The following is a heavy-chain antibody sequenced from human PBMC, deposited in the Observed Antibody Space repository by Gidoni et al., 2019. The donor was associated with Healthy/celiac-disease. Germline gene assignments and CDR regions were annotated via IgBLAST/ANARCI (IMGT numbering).Heavy chain of an antibody. Sequence: QVQLVQSGAAVKKPGASVKVSCKASGYTFTSYYMHWVRQAPGQGLEWMGIINPSGGSTSYAQKFQGRVTMTRDTSTSTVYMELSSLRSEDTAVYYCARDPLGYCSSTSCNNWFDPWGQGTLVTVSS. CDR3: ARDPLGYCSSTSCNNWFDP. J-gene: IGHJ5*02. D-gene: IGHD2-2*01. CDR1: GYTFTSYY. V-gene: IGHV1-46*01. CDR2: INPSGGST.